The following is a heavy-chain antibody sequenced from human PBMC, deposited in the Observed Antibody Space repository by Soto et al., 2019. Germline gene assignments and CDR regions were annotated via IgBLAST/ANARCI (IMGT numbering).Heavy chain of an antibody. J-gene: IGHJ4*02. V-gene: IGHV1-3*01. Sequence: QVQLVQSGAEVKKPGASVKVSYKASGYTFTSYAMHWVRQAPGQRLEWMGWINAGNGNTKYSQKFQGRVTITRDTSASTAYMELSSLRSEDTAVYYCARLVPSYSSSWYYFDYWGQGTLVTVSS. D-gene: IGHD6-13*01. CDR2: INAGNGNT. CDR1: GYTFTSYA. CDR3: ARLVPSYSSSWYYFDY.